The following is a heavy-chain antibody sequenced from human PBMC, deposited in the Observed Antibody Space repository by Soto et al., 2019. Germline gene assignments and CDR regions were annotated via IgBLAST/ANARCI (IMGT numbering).Heavy chain of an antibody. CDR2: ISSSSSTI. Sequence: GGSLRLSCAASGFTFSSYSMNWVRQAPGKGLEWVSYISSSSSTIYYADSVKGRFTISRDNAKNSLYLQMNSLRAEDTAVYYCARDRPTLGELSFLDYWGQGTLVTVSS. CDR3: ARDRPTLGELSFLDY. J-gene: IGHJ4*02. CDR1: GFTFSSYS. D-gene: IGHD3-16*02. V-gene: IGHV3-48*01.